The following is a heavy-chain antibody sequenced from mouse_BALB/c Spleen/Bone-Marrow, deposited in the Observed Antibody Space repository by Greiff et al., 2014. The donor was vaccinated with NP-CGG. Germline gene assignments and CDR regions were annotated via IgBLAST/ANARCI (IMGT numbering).Heavy chain of an antibody. V-gene: IGHV1-7*01. J-gene: IGHJ3*01. Sequence: VQLQQSGAELAKPGASVKMSCKASGYTFTSYWMHWVKQRPGQGLEWIGYINPSTGYTEHNQRFKDKTTLTADKSSSTAYMQLSSLTSEDSAVYYCARRGDSPGYPFAYWGQGTLVTVSA. CDR3: ARRGDSPGYPFAY. CDR2: INPSTGYT. D-gene: IGHD3-2*01. CDR1: GYTFTSYW.